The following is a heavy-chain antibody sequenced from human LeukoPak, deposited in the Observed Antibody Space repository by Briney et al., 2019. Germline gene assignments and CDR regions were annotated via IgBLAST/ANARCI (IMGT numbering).Heavy chain of an antibody. CDR1: GYTFTAYY. CDR2: INPNSGGT. D-gene: IGHD3-10*01. V-gene: IGHV1-2*02. Sequence: GASVKVSCKASGYTFTAYYMHWVRQAPGQGLEWMGWINPNSGGTNYAQKFQGRVTMTRDTSISTAYMELSSLRSEDTAVYYCASASHITMLRGANDYWGQGTLVTVSS. J-gene: IGHJ4*02. CDR3: ASASHITMLRGANDY.